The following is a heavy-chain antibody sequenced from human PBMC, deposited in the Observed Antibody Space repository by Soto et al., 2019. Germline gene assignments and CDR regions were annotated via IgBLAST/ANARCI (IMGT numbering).Heavy chain of an antibody. D-gene: IGHD6-13*01. V-gene: IGHV4-30-2*01. J-gene: IGHJ5*02. CDR2: IYHSGST. CDR3: ARGLIAAAGRPNWFDP. CDR1: GGSISSGGYS. Sequence: PSETLSLTCAVSGGSISSGGYSWSWIRQPPGKGLEWIGYIYHSGSTYYNPSLKSRVTISVDRSKNQFSLKLSSVTAADTAVYYCARGLIAAAGRPNWFDPWGQGTLVTVSS.